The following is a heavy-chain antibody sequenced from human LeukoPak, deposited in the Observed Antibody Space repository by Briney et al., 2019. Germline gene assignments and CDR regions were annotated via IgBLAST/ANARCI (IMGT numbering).Heavy chain of an antibody. CDR3: ARDYDSSGYYDY. CDR2: ISSSSSYI. CDR1: GFTLSSYS. Sequence: PGGSLRLSCAASGFTLSSYSMNWVRQAPGKGLEWVSSISSSSSYIYYADSVKGRFTISRDNAKNSLYLQMNSLRAEDTAVYYCARDYDSSGYYDYWGQGTLVTVSS. V-gene: IGHV3-21*01. D-gene: IGHD3-22*01. J-gene: IGHJ4*02.